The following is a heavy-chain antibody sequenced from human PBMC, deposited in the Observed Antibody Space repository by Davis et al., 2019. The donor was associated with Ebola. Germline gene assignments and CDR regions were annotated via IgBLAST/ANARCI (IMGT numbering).Heavy chain of an antibody. D-gene: IGHD4-23*01. CDR1: GFTFSNSA. Sequence: PGGSLRLSCAASGFTFSNSAMNWVRQAPGKGLEWVSGISGSGGTTFNADSLNGRFTIYRDNAKSSLSLQMKSLRVEDTAVYYCVRVAGWQRLDNWGQGTLVTVSS. CDR2: ISGSGGTT. CDR3: VRVAGWQRLDN. J-gene: IGHJ4*02. V-gene: IGHV3-23*01.